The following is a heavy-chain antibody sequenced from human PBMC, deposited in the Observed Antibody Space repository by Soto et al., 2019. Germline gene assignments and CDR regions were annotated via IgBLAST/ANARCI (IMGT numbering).Heavy chain of an antibody. V-gene: IGHV4-38-2*02. Sequence: PSETLSLTCAVSGDSISSGYYWAWIRQPPGKGLVWIGSIYHSGTTYYNPSLESRVTISVDTSENQFALKLSSVTAADTAVYYCARDHGIAVAGTTDAFDIWGQGTMVTVSS. CDR1: GDSISSGYY. CDR2: IYHSGTT. J-gene: IGHJ3*02. CDR3: ARDHGIAVAGTTDAFDI. D-gene: IGHD6-19*01.